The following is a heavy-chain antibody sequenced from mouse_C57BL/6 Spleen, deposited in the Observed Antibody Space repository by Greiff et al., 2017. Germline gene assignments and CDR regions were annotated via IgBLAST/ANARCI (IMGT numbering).Heavy chain of an antibody. D-gene: IGHD1-1*01. J-gene: IGHJ2*01. CDR2: IKPSNGGT. CDR3: VIIYYYGCSYFDY. V-gene: IGHV1-53*01. CDR1: GYTFTSYW. Sequence: VQLQQPGPELVKPGASVKLSCKASGYTFTSYWMHWVKQRPGQGLEWIGNIKPSNGGTNYNEKFKSKATLTVDKSSSTAYMQLSSLISEDSSVYYWVIIYYYGCSYFDYWGQGTTLTVSS.